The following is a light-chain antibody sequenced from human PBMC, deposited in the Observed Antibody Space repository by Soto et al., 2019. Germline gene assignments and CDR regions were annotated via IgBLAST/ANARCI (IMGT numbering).Light chain of an antibody. J-gene: IGKJ2*01. CDR1: QSVLYSSNNKNY. CDR3: QQYYSTPPYT. V-gene: IGKV4-1*01. Sequence: DIVMTQSPTSLAVSLGERATINCKSSQSVLYSSNNKNYLAWYQQKPGQPPKLLIYWASTRESGVPDRFSGSGSGTDITLTLSSLQAEDVAVYYCQQYYSTPPYTFGQGTKLEIK. CDR2: WAS.